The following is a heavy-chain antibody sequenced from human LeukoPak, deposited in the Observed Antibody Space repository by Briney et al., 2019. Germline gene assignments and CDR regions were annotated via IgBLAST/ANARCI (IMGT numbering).Heavy chain of an antibody. V-gene: IGHV1-69*04. J-gene: IGHJ4*02. D-gene: IGHD2-2*01. Sequence: SVKVSCKSWGGTFSIYAINGVRQPPAQGREGMGRIIPMLWIANYAQKLKGRVTITADNSTSTVYIALSSLRSEHTAVYYCAAAKARLVVVPAATHGVFHYWGQGTLVTVSS. CDR2: IIPMLWIA. CDR3: AAAKARLVVVPAATHGVFHY. CDR1: GGTFSIYA.